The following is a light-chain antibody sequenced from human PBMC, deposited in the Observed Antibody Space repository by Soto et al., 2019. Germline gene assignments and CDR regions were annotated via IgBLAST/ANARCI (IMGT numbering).Light chain of an antibody. CDR3: HQYYTSPWA. CDR1: QSIRSTC. CDR2: DTS. J-gene: IGKJ1*01. Sequence: EIVLTQSPGTLSLSPGESATLSCRASQSIRSTCLAWYQQKPGQAPMLLIYDTSHRATGIPDRFSGSGSGTDFTLIISSLEPGDSAVYYCHQYYTSPWAFGQGTRVEIK. V-gene: IGKV3-20*01.